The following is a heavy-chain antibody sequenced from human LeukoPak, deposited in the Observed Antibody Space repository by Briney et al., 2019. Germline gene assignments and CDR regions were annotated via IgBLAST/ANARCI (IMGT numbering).Heavy chain of an antibody. Sequence: SETLPLPCTVTGGSMSSYYWSWFQQPPGKGLEWIGYIYYSGSTNYNPSLESRVTISVDSSKNQFSLKLSSVTAADTAVYYCARVGHIPGTTAWFDPWGQGTLVTVSS. J-gene: IGHJ5*02. CDR2: IYYSGST. D-gene: IGHD1-7*01. V-gene: IGHV4-59*01. CDR1: GGSMSSYY. CDR3: ARVGHIPGTTAWFDP.